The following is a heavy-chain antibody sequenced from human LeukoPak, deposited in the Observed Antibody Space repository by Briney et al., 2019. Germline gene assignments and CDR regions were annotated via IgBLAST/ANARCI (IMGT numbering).Heavy chain of an antibody. D-gene: IGHD6-19*01. V-gene: IGHV4-39*01. CDR2: IYYSGST. Sequence: SETLSLTCTVSGGSISSSSYYWGWIRHPPGKGLEWIGSIYYSGSTYYNPSLKSRVTISVDTSKNQFSLKLSSVTAADTAVYYCARHHGAVAGMMSYYYYGMDVWGQGTTVTVSS. CDR3: ARHHGAVAGMMSYYYYGMDV. CDR1: GGSISSSSYY. J-gene: IGHJ6*02.